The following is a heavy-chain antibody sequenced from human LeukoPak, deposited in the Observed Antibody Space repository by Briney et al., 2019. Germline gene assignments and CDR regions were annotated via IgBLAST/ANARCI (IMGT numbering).Heavy chain of an antibody. V-gene: IGHV1-18*01. J-gene: IGHJ4*02. CDR3: ARDSCSSTSCYSPYFDY. CDR2: IRAYNGNT. Sequence: GAPVKVCCKASGSPFTRYGISWVRQAPGHGVEWLGWIRAYNGNTIYAKKLQGRVTMTKDTSTSTAYMELRSLRSDDTAVYYCARDSCSSTSCYSPYFDYWGQGTLVTVSS. CDR1: GSPFTRYG. D-gene: IGHD2-2*02.